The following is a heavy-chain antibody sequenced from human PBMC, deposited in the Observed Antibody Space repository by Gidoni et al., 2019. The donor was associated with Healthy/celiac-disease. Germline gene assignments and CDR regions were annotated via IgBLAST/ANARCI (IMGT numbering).Heavy chain of an antibody. CDR1: GFTFSSYA. CDR2: ISYDGSNK. Sequence: QVQLVESGGGVVQPGRSLRLSCAASGFTFSSYAMHWVRQAPGKGLEWVAVISYDGSNKYYADSVKGRFTISRDNSKNTLYLQMNSLRAEDTAVYYCARDSSSQLVRWFDPWGQGTLVTVSS. D-gene: IGHD6-13*01. CDR3: ARDSSSQLVRWFDP. V-gene: IGHV3-30-3*01. J-gene: IGHJ5*02.